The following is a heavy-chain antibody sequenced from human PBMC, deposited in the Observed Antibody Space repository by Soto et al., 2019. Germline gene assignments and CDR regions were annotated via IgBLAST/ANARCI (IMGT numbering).Heavy chain of an antibody. CDR2: IIPIFGTA. Sequence: SVKVSCKASGGTFSSYAISWVRQAPGQGLEWMGGIIPIFGTANYAQKFQGRVTITADESTSTAYMELSSLRSEDTAVYYCARVVTPYNWLDPWGQGTLVTVYS. CDR3: ARVVTPYNWLDP. D-gene: IGHD4-4*01. J-gene: IGHJ5*02. CDR1: GGTFSSYA. V-gene: IGHV1-69*13.